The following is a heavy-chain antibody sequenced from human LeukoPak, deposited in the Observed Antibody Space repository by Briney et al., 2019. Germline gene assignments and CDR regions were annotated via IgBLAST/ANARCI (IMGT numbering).Heavy chain of an antibody. Sequence: PGGSLRLSCAASGFTFSSYAMSWVRQAPGKGLEWVSAISGSGGSTYYADSVKGRFTISRDNSKNTLYLQMNSLRAEDTAVYYCAIQSRGYSSSWQSPYYFDYWGQGTLVTVSS. D-gene: IGHD6-13*01. J-gene: IGHJ4*02. CDR2: ISGSGGST. CDR3: AIQSRGYSSSWQSPYYFDY. CDR1: GFTFSSYA. V-gene: IGHV3-23*01.